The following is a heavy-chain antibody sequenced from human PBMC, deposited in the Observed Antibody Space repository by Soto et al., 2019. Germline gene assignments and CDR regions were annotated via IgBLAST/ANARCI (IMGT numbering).Heavy chain of an antibody. D-gene: IGHD3-22*01. CDR3: ARDLREVYDSSGYYDY. CDR2: INPSGGST. V-gene: IGHV1-46*01. CDR1: GYTFTSYY. J-gene: IGHJ4*02. Sequence: ASVKVSCKASGYTFTSYYMHWVRQAPGQGLEWMGIINPSGGSTSYAQKFQGRVTMTRDTSTSTVYMELSSPRSEDTAVYYCARDLREVYDSSGYYDYWGQGTLVTVSS.